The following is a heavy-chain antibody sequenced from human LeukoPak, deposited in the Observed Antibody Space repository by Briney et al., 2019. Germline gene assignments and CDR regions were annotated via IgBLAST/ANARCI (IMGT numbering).Heavy chain of an antibody. J-gene: IGHJ5*02. D-gene: IGHD4-17*01. V-gene: IGHV3-30*02. CDR2: IRYDGSNK. Sequence: PGGSLRLSCAASGFTFSSYGMHWVRQAPGKGLEWVAFIRYDGSNKYYADSVKGRFTISRDNSKNTLYLQMNSLRAEDTAVYYCAKVAYGDYSWFDPWGQGTLVTVSS. CDR3: AKVAYGDYSWFDP. CDR1: GFTFSSYG.